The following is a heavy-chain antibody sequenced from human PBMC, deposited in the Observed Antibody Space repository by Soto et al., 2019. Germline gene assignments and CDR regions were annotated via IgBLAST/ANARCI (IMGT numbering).Heavy chain of an antibody. J-gene: IGHJ4*01. CDR3: ATMGSGYALWY. CDR1: GFTFSNYD. D-gene: IGHD2-2*01. CDR2: ISYGGSNI. Sequence: GGSLRLSCAASGFTFSNYDMHWVRQAPDKGLDWVAGISYGGSNIYYADSVKGRFTISRDNSKNTLSLQMNSLRAEDTAVYYCATMGSGYALWYWDHGTLVTVSS. V-gene: IGHV3-30*03.